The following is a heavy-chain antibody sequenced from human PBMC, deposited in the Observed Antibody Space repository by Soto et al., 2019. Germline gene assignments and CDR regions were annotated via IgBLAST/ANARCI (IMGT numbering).Heavy chain of an antibody. V-gene: IGHV3-15*01. CDR2: IKSKTDGGTT. J-gene: IGHJ4*02. CDR3: TTDPYYYDSSGYYLFDY. D-gene: IGHD3-22*01. CDR1: GFTFSNAW. Sequence: LRLSCAASGFTFSNAWMSWVRQAPGKGLEWVGRIKSKTDGGTTDYAAPVKGRFTISRDDSKNTLYLQMNSLKTEDTAVYYCTTDPYYYDSSGYYLFDYWGQGTLVTVSS.